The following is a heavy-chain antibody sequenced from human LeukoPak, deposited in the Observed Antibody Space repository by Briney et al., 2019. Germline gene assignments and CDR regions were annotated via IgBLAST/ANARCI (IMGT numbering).Heavy chain of an antibody. D-gene: IGHD5-24*01. CDR3: ASERWSRRSYFDF. CDR1: GGSVDNSNYY. CDR2: IFSSGST. V-gene: IGHV4-39*07. J-gene: IGHJ4*02. Sequence: PSETLSFTCAVSGGSVDNSNYYWAWIRQPPGKGLEWIGTIFSSGSTFYSPFPETRITISVDTSMTQFSLKLSSVTAADTAVYFCASERWSRRSYFDFWGQGILATVSS.